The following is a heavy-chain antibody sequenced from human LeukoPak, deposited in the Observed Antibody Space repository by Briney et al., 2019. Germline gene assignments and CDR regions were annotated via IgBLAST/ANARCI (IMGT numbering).Heavy chain of an antibody. J-gene: IGHJ6*02. D-gene: IGHD1-14*01. CDR2: IKFDGSEK. CDR1: GFTFSNYW. V-gene: IGHV3-7*03. CDR3: ARASPDYYYGMDV. Sequence: GGSLRLSCAASGFTFSNYWMSWVRQAPGKGLEWVANIKFDGSEKFYVDSVKGRFTISRDNSKNTLYLQMNSLRAEDTAVYYCARASPDYYYGMDVWGQGTTVTVSS.